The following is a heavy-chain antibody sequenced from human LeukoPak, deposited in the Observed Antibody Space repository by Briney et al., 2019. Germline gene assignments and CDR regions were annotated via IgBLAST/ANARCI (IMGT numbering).Heavy chain of an antibody. J-gene: IGHJ4*02. CDR2: INPNSGGT. D-gene: IGHD4-17*01. CDR1: GYTFTGYY. V-gene: IGHV1-2*03. CDR3: ASLYGDYVASYY. Sequence: VASVKVSCKASGYTFTGYYMHWVQQAPGQGLEWMGWINPNSGGTNYAQKFQGRVTMTRDTSISTAYMELSRLRSDDTAVYYCASLYGDYVASYYWGQGTLVTVSS.